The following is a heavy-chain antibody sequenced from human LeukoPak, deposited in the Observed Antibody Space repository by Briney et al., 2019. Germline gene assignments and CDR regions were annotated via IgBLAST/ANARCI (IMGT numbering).Heavy chain of an antibody. CDR2: IKHDGSEK. V-gene: IGHV3-7*01. D-gene: IGHD6-13*01. J-gene: IGHJ4*02. CDR1: GFTFSIYW. Sequence: GGSLRLSCAASGFTFSIYWMSWVRQAPGKGLERVANIKHDGSEKYYVDSVKGRFTISRDNAKNSLYLQMNSLRAEDTAVYYCARGGSRSWYFDNWGQGTLVTVSS. CDR3: ARGGSRSWYFDN.